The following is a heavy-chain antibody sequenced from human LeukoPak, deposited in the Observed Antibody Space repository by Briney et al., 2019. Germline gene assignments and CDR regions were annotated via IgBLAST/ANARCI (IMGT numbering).Heavy chain of an antibody. CDR2: ISYDGKNK. CDR3: AKRGDFTGTDCYYFDY. Sequence: GGSLRLSCAASGFTFSNYGIHWVRQAPGKGLEWVAAISYDGKNKHYTDSVKGRFTLSRDNSKNTLYLQMTSLRGDDTAVYYCAKRGDFTGTDCYYFDYWGQGTSVTVSS. J-gene: IGHJ4*02. D-gene: IGHD2-21*02. CDR1: GFTFSNYG. V-gene: IGHV3-30*18.